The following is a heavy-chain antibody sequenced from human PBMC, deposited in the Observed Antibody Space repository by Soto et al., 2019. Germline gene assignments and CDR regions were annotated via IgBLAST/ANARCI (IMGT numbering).Heavy chain of an antibody. Sequence: QVQLVQSGTEVKKPGSSVKVSCKASGGAFGSYAINWVRQAPGQGLEWMGGIVPMFDTTNYAQRFQGRVTVTADESTSTVYLGLTRLRSEDTGMYYCTRHRGSSSGYGGQDVWCQGNLVTVSS. CDR1: GGAFGSYA. D-gene: IGHD5-12*01. CDR3: TRHRGSSSGYGGQDV. J-gene: IGHJ4*02. V-gene: IGHV1-69*01. CDR2: IVPMFDTT.